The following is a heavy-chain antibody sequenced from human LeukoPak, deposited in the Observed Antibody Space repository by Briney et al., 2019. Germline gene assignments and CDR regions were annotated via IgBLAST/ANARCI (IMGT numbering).Heavy chain of an antibody. Sequence: GGSLRLSCAASGFTFIDYDMHWVRQVIGKGLEWVSAIGIRGDTHYSGSVKGRFTISRENAESSLYLQMNSLRAEDTAVYYCASIRDGYSDFDYWGQGTLVTVSS. CDR1: GFTFIDYD. V-gene: IGHV3-13*01. J-gene: IGHJ4*02. CDR2: IGIRGDT. CDR3: ASIRDGYSDFDY. D-gene: IGHD5-24*01.